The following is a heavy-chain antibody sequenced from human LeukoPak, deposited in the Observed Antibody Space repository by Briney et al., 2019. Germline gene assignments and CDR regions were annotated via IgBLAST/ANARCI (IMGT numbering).Heavy chain of an antibody. V-gene: IGHV4-59*01. CDR1: GGSISRYY. CDR3: AREGPIGIYPFDI. CDR2: IYDSGST. J-gene: IGHJ3*02. Sequence: PSETLSLTCIVSGGSISRYYWSWIRQPPGKGLEWIGHIYDSGSTNYNPSLKSRVIISIDTSMNQFSLKLSSVTAADTAVYYCAREGPIGIYPFDIWGQGTMVTVSS. D-gene: IGHD1-26*01.